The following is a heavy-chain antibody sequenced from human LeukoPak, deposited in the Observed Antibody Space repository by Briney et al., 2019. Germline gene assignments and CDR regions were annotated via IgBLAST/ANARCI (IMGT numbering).Heavy chain of an antibody. D-gene: IGHD2-15*01. CDR1: GGSFSGYY. CDR3: ARDPSHHSGTFDI. V-gene: IGHV4-34*11. CDR2: VYFSGDT. Sequence: SSETLSLTCAVCGGSFSGYYWSWIRQPPGKGLEWIGDVYFSGDTKYNPSLQSRATISLDTSQNQFSLRLRSVTAADTAVYYCARDPSHHSGTFDIWGQGTMVTVSS. J-gene: IGHJ3*02.